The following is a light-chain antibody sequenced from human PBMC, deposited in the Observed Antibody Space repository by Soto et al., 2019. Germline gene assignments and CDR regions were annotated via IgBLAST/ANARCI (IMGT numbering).Light chain of an antibody. Sequence: EIVLTQSPGTLSLSPGEIATLSCRASQSISSSYLAWYQQKPGQAPRLLIYGASTRATGIPDRFNGSGSETDFTLTISSLEPEDFAVYYCQHRMNWPLTFGQETRLESK. CDR3: QHRMNWPLT. V-gene: IGKV3D-20*02. J-gene: IGKJ5*01. CDR1: QSISSSY. CDR2: GAS.